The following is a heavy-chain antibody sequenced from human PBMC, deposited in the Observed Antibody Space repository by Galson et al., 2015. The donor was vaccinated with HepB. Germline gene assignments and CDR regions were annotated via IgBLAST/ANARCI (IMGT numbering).Heavy chain of an antibody. CDR2: ISGSGAGS. CDR1: GFTFSSYA. J-gene: IGHJ5*02. V-gene: IGHV3-23*01. D-gene: IGHD4-11*01. CDR3: AKGPGGNYDHYPPNWFDP. Sequence: SLRLSCAASGFTFSSYAMSWVRQTPGKGLQWVSSISGSGAGSYFADSVKGRVIISRDTSKNTLYLQMNSLRVEDTALYHCAKGPGGNYDHYPPNWFDPWGQGTLVIVSS.